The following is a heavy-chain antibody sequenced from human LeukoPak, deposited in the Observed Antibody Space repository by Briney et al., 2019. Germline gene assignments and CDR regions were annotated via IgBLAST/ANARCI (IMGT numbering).Heavy chain of an antibody. J-gene: IGHJ4*02. CDR1: GYSFTSYN. CDR2: INPSDGST. D-gene: IGHD3-16*02. Sequence: ASVKVSCKTSGYSFTSYNLHWVRQAPGQRLEWMGIINPSDGSTNYAQKFQGRVTMTRDTSTSTVHMELSSLRSEDTAVYYCARIQEYYDYVWGSYRPNYFDYWGQGTLVTVSS. CDR3: ARIQEYYDYVWGSYRPNYFDY. V-gene: IGHV1-46*01.